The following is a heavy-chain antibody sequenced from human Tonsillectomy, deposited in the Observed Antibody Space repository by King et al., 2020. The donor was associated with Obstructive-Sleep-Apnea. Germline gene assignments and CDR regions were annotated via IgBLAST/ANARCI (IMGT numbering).Heavy chain of an antibody. CDR1: GGSISTYY. J-gene: IGHJ4*02. Sequence: VQLQESGPGLVKPSENLTLTCTVSGGSISTYYWNWFLQGPGTGLEWFVYIFYSGSTNSNPSLKSRVTISVDTSKTQFSLNLRFVTAADTAVYYCARGGYYYFDYWGQGTLATVSS. CDR2: IFYSGST. V-gene: IGHV4-59*08. D-gene: IGHD3-22*01. CDR3: ARGGYYYFDY.